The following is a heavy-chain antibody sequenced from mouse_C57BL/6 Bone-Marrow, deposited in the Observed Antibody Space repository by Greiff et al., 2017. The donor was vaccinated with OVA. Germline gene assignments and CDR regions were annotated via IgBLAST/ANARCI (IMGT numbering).Heavy chain of an antibody. CDR2: IRNKANNHAT. D-gene: IGHD1-1*01. V-gene: IGHV6-6*01. CDR1: GFTFSDAW. Sequence: EVKLMESGGGLVQPGGSMKLSCAASGFTFSDAWMDWVRQSPEKGLEWVAEIRNKANNHATYYAESVKGRFTISRDDSKSSVYLQMNSLRAEDTGIYSCTHYDGSSLYAMDYWGQGTSVTVSS. CDR3: THYDGSSLYAMDY. J-gene: IGHJ4*01.